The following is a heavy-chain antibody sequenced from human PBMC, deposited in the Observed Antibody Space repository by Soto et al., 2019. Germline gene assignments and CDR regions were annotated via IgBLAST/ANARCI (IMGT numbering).Heavy chain of an antibody. CDR3: ARSPRGQDYYYGMDV. Sequence: QVQLVQSGAEVKKPGSSVKVSCKASGGTFSSYAINWVRQAPGQGLEWMGGIIPIFGTADYAQKFQGRVTIIADESTSTAYRELSSLRSEDTAVYYCARSPRGQDYYYGMDVWGQGTTVTVSS. D-gene: IGHD5-12*01. CDR2: IIPIFGTA. CDR1: GGTFSSYA. J-gene: IGHJ6*02. V-gene: IGHV1-69*12.